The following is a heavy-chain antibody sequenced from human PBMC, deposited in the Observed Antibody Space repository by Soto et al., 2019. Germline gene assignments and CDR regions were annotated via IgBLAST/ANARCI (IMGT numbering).Heavy chain of an antibody. D-gene: IGHD5-18*01. V-gene: IGHV3-74*01. CDR1: GFTFNNFW. CDR3: ARQAGGYPFQY. Sequence: EVQLVESGGGIVQPGGSLRLSCEASGFTFNNFWMHWVRQAPGKGLVWVSRINGDGSSTNYADSVKGRFTISRDNAENTLYVQMNSLRAEDTAVYYCARQAGGYPFQYWGQGTLVTVSS. J-gene: IGHJ4*02. CDR2: INGDGSST.